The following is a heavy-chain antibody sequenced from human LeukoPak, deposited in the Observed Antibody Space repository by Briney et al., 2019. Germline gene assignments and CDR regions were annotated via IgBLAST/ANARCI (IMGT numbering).Heavy chain of an antibody. Sequence: TGGSLRLSCAASGFTFSSYSMNWVRQAPGKGLEWVSHISSRSSTIYDADSVKGRFTISRDNAKNSLFLQMNSLRAEDTAVYYCARDFGSRIGYFDYWGQGTLVTVSS. D-gene: IGHD3-16*01. CDR2: ISSRSSTI. CDR1: GFTFSSYS. J-gene: IGHJ4*02. CDR3: ARDFGSRIGYFDY. V-gene: IGHV3-48*01.